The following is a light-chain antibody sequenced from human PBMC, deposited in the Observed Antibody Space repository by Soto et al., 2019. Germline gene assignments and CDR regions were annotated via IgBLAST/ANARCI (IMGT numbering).Light chain of an antibody. CDR1: QNINNK. J-gene: IGKJ2*01. CDR3: QQYYNWPPMYT. Sequence: EIVMTQSPAILSVSPGERATLSCRASQNINNKLAWYQQKPGQAPRLLIYGASIRATGFPARFSGSGSGTEFTLTNSSLQSEDFAVYFCQQYYNWPPMYTFGQGTKVDIK. CDR2: GAS. V-gene: IGKV3-15*01.